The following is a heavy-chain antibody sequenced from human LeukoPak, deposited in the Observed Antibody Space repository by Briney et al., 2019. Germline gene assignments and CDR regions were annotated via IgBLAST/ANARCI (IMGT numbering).Heavy chain of an antibody. CDR1: GFTFSSYA. CDR2: ISGSGGST. CDR3: AKDPGIVGATDYFDY. V-gene: IGHV3-23*01. J-gene: IGHJ4*02. Sequence: GGSLRLSCAASGFTFSSYAMSWVRQAPGKGLEWVSAISGSGGSTYYADSVKGRFTISRDNSKNTLYLQMNSLRAEDTAVYYCAKDPGIVGATDYFDYWGQGTLATVSS. D-gene: IGHD1-26*01.